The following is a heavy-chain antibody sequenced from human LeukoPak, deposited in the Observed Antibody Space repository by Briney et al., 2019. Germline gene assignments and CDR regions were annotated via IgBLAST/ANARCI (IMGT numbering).Heavy chain of an antibody. J-gene: IGHJ4*02. D-gene: IGHD2-21*02. CDR1: GFTFSSYA. Sequence: GGSLRLSCAASGFTFSSYAMSWVRQAPGKGLEWVGNINQDASEINYVDSVRGRFTISRDNAKNSLHLQMNSLRAEDTAVYYCATDRDNSDWQKRFDSWGQGTLVTVSS. V-gene: IGHV3-7*01. CDR2: INQDASEI. CDR3: ATDRDNSDWQKRFDS.